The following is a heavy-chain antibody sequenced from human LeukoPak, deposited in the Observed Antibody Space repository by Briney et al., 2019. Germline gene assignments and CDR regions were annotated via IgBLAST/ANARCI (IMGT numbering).Heavy chain of an antibody. CDR3: ARSSSGWSFDY. Sequence: GGSLRLSCAASGFTVSSNYMSWVRQAPGKGLEWVSVIYSANRTSYADSVKGRFTISRDSSKNMLCLQMNSLRAEDTAVYYCARSSSGWSFDYWGQGTLVTVSS. D-gene: IGHD6-19*01. CDR1: GFTVSSNY. V-gene: IGHV3-66*01. CDR2: IYSANRT. J-gene: IGHJ4*02.